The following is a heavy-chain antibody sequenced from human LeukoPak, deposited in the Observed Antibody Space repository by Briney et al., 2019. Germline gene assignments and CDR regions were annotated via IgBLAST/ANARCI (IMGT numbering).Heavy chain of an antibody. Sequence: SETLSLTCTVSGASISSYYWGWIRQPPGKGLEWIGYIYYGGSTNYNPSLKSRVTISVDTSKNQFSLKLSSVTAADTAVYYCARTTEAHSWRTRYYDYYMDVWGKGTTVTVSS. CDR2: IYYGGST. V-gene: IGHV4-59*01. J-gene: IGHJ6*03. D-gene: IGHD6-13*01. CDR1: GASISSYY. CDR3: ARTTEAHSWRTRYYDYYMDV.